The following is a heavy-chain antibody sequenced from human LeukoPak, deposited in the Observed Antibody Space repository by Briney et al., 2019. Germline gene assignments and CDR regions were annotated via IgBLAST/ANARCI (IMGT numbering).Heavy chain of an antibody. CDR3: AKSPRGDYYGSSGQWDF. CDR2: ISSSGSTI. Sequence: KPAGTLRLSCAASGFTFSDYYRSWIRQAPGKGLEWVSYISSSGSTIYYAYPVKGRFTISRDNAKNSLYLQMNSVRAEDTGVYYCAKSPRGDYYGSSGQWDFWGQGTLVSVS. J-gene: IGHJ4*02. D-gene: IGHD3-22*01. CDR1: GFTFSDYY. V-gene: IGHV3-11*01.